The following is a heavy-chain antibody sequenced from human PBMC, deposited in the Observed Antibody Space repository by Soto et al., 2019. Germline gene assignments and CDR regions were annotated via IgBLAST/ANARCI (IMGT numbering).Heavy chain of an antibody. V-gene: IGHV3-30-3*01. CDR3: ARDGDEGAFDI. CDR2: ISYDGSNK. J-gene: IGHJ3*02. CDR1: GFTFSSYA. Sequence: QVQVVESGGGVVQPGRSLRLSCAASGFTFSSYAMHWVRQAPGKGLEWVAVISYDGSNKYYADSVKGRFTISRDNSKNTLYLQMNSLRAEDTAVYYCARDGDEGAFDIWGQGKMVTVYS.